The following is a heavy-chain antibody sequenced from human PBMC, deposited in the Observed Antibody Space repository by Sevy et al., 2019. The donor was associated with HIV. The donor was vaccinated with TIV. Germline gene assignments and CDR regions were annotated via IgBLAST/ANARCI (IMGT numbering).Heavy chain of an antibody. D-gene: IGHD3-22*01. V-gene: IGHV1-18*01. Sequence: ASVKVSCKASDYTFSTQGFNWVRQAPGQGLEWMGWISAYNGNTKYAQKFQGRVTMTTDTSTSTAYMELRRLTSEDTAVYYCARDWAPGYYYDAIGVKRDYYFDYWGQGTLVTVSS. CDR1: DYTFSTQG. CDR3: ARDWAPGYYYDAIGVKRDYYFDY. CDR2: ISAYNGNT. J-gene: IGHJ4*02.